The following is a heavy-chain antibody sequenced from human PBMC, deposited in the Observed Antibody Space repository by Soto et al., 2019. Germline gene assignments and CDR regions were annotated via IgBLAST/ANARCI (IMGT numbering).Heavy chain of an antibody. Sequence: PGESLKISFQGSGYNFHNYLICWVRQVPVRSLEWVGIILPGDSDTRYSPSFEGQVFISVDKSINTAYLQWGSLRASDTAMYYCVTQYSTTWYSCWGQGTLVTVSS. CDR3: VTQYSTTWYSC. D-gene: IGHD1-1*01. V-gene: IGHV5-51*01. J-gene: IGHJ4*02. CDR1: GYNFHNYL. CDR2: ILPGDSDT.